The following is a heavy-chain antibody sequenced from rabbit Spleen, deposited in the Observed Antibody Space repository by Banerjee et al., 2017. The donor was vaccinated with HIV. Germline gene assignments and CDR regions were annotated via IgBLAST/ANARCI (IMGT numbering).Heavy chain of an antibody. CDR3: ARDLLKGYYGAFNL. V-gene: IGHV1S45*01. D-gene: IGHD1-1*01. CDR1: GLDFSSSYW. Sequence: EESGGDLVQSEGSLTLTCKASGLDFSSSYWLCWVRQAPGKGLEWIGCIYTGSSGSTYYASWAKGRFTISKTSSTTVTLQMTSLTAADTATYFCARDLLKGYYGAFNLWGPGTLVTVS. CDR2: IYTGSSGST. J-gene: IGHJ4*01.